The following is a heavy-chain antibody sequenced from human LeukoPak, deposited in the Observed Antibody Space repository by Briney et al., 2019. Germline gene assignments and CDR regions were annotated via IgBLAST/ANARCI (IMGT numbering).Heavy chain of an antibody. CDR1: GGSFSYYY. Sequence: SETLSLTCSVSGGSFSYYYWSWIRQPPGKGLEWIGYISYSGSTNYNPSLKSRVTTSVDTSKNQLSLKLSSVTAADTAVYYWAGHHLYYDILTGYSPHWYFDLWGRGTLVTVSS. V-gene: IGHV4-59*08. J-gene: IGHJ2*01. CDR3: AGHHLYYDILTGYSPHWYFDL. D-gene: IGHD3-9*01. CDR2: ISYSGST.